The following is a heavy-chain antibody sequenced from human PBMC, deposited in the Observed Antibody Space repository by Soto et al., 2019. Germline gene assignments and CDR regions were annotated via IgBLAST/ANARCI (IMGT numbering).Heavy chain of an antibody. J-gene: IGHJ6*04. Sequence: GASVKVSCKASGGTFSSYAISWVRQAPGQGLEWMGGIIPIFGTANYAQKFQGRVTITADESTSTAYMELSSLRSEDTAVYYCARDRLGYYASGSYYGYYYYYGMDVWGKGTTVTVSS. CDR1: GGTFSSYA. V-gene: IGHV1-69*13. CDR3: ARDRLGYYASGSYYGYYYYYGMDV. CDR2: IIPIFGTA. D-gene: IGHD3-10*01.